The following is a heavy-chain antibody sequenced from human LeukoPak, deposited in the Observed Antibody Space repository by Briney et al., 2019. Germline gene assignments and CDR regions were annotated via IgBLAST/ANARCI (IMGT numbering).Heavy chain of an antibody. J-gene: IGHJ4*02. Sequence: GGSLRLSCAASGFTFSSYSMNWVRQAPGKGLEWVSSISSSSSYIYYADSVKGRFTISRDDAKNSLYLQMNSLRAEDTAVYYCARRARSSSPHPNDYWGQGTLVTVSS. CDR3: ARRARSSSPHPNDY. CDR2: ISSSSSYI. CDR1: GFTFSSYS. D-gene: IGHD6-6*01. V-gene: IGHV3-21*01.